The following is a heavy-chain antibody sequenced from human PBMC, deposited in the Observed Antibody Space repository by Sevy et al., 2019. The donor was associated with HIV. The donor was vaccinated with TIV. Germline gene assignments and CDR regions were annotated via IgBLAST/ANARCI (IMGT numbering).Heavy chain of an antibody. J-gene: IGHJ6*02. Sequence: GGSLRLSCAASGFTFSSYEMNWVRQAPGKGLEWVSYISSSGSTIYYADSVKGRFTISGDNAKNSLYRQMHSLRAEETAVYYCARDSADYDFWSGFHYGMDVWGQGTTVTVSS. CDR2: ISSSGSTI. V-gene: IGHV3-48*03. CDR1: GFTFSSYE. CDR3: ARDSADYDFWSGFHYGMDV. D-gene: IGHD3-3*01.